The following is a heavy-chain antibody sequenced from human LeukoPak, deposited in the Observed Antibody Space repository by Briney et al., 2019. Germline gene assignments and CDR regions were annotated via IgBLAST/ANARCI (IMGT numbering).Heavy chain of an antibody. CDR3: AKSYYGG. D-gene: IGHD3-10*01. J-gene: IGHJ4*02. CDR2: IKPDGSEE. CDR1: GFTFSSYG. V-gene: IGHV3-7*01. Sequence: TGGSLRLSCAASGFTFSSYGMHWVRQAPGKGLEWVANIKPDGSEEYYVDSVKGRFTISRDNVKNSLYLQMNSLRAEDTAVYYCAKSYYGGWGQGTLVTVSS.